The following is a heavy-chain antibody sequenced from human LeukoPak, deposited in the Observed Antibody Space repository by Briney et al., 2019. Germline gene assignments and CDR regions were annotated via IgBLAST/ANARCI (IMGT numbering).Heavy chain of an antibody. D-gene: IGHD3-10*01. J-gene: IGHJ5*02. CDR1: GFTFSSYA. CDR3: AKDRLGESLRWRENWFDP. Sequence: GRSLRPSCAASGFTFSSYAMHWVRQAPGKGLDWVTVISYDGSNKYYADSVKGRFTISRDNSKNTLYLQMNSLRAEDTAVYYCAKDRLGESLRWRENWFDPWGQGTLVTVSS. V-gene: IGHV3-30-3*01. CDR2: ISYDGSNK.